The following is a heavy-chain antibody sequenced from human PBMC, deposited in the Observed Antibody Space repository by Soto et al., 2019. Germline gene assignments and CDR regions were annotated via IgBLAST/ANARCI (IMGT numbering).Heavy chain of an antibody. CDR2: IIPIFGTA. CDR3: ARVAYYDSSGPDY. J-gene: IGHJ4*02. D-gene: IGHD3-22*01. V-gene: IGHV1-69*05. Sequence: SVKVSCKASGGTFSSYAISWVRQAPGQGLEWMGGIIPIFGTANYAQKFQGRVTITTDESTSTANMKLSSLRTEDTAVYYCARVAYYDSSGPDYWGQGTLVTVSS. CDR1: GGTFSSYA.